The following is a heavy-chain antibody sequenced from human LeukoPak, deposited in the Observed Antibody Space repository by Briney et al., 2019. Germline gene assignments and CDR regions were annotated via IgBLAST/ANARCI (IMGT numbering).Heavy chain of an antibody. J-gene: IGHJ4*02. Sequence: SEALSLTCAVYGGSFSGYYWSWVRHPPGRGLEWVGEINHSGSTNYNPSLKSQVTITVATSKNQFTLKLSSVTAADTAVYYCARGSIAARPSYFDYWGQGTLVTVSS. CDR3: ARGSIAARPSYFDY. CDR2: INHSGST. D-gene: IGHD6-6*01. CDR1: GGSFSGYY. V-gene: IGHV4-34*01.